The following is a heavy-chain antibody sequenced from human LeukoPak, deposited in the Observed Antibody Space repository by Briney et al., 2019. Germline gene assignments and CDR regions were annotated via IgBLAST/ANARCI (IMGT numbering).Heavy chain of an antibody. J-gene: IGHJ4*02. Sequence: PGGSLRLSCAASGFMFSSNWMSWVRQAPGKGLEWVANIKEDGTETYYVDSVKGGFTISRDNAKNSLYLQMNSLRVEDTAVYYCAKDSNSNYWGQGTQVTVSS. CDR1: GFMFSSNW. CDR2: IKEDGTET. CDR3: AKDSNSNY. V-gene: IGHV3-7*03. D-gene: IGHD4-11*01.